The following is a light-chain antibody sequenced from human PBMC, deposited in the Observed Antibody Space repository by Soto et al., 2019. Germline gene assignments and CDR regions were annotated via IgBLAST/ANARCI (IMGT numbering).Light chain of an antibody. V-gene: IGKV3-11*01. J-gene: IGKJ3*01. CDR3: QHRINWPLT. CDR2: DAS. CDR1: QNILNY. Sequence: IVLTQSPATLSLSPGERATLSCRASQNILNYLAWYQQKPGQAPRLLIYDASHRATGIPARFSGSGSGTDFILTISSLEPEDFAIYYCQHRINWPLTFGPGTKVDIK.